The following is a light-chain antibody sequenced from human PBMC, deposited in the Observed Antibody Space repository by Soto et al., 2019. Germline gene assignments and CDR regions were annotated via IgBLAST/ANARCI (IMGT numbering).Light chain of an antibody. CDR1: QSVDSR. Sequence: QMTQSPSTLSASIGDRVTITCRASQSVDSRLAWYQQKPGKAPKLLVYDASTLETGVPSRFSGSGSGAEFTLTIRSLQPDDFATYYCQQYNDWPQTLGQGTKVDIK. V-gene: IGKV1-5*01. CDR2: DAS. J-gene: IGKJ1*01. CDR3: QQYNDWPQT.